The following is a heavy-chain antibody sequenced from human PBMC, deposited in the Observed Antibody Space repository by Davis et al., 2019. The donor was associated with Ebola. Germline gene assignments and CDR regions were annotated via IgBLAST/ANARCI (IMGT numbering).Heavy chain of an antibody. D-gene: IGHD6-13*01. Sequence: PSETLSLTCTVSGGSISSYYWSWIRQPPGKGLEWIGYIYYSGSTNYNPSLKSRVTISVDTSKNQFSLKLSSVTAADTAVYYCARGSEAAAGKVDYWGQGTLVTVSS. CDR1: GGSISSYY. CDR3: ARGSEAAAGKVDY. CDR2: IYYSGST. V-gene: IGHV4-59*01. J-gene: IGHJ4*02.